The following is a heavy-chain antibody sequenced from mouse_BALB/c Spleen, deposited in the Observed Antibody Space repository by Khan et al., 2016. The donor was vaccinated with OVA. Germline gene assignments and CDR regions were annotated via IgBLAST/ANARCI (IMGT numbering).Heavy chain of an antibody. J-gene: IGHJ3*01. CDR3: AKEGAYYRADGWFAY. CDR2: IIPSTDYT. CDR1: GYTFTTYT. V-gene: IGHV1-4*01. Sequence: VELVESGAELARPGASVKMSCKASGYTFTTYTIHWVKQRPGQGLEWIGYIIPSTDYTTYNQKFKDQATLTADKSSSTAYMQLSSLTSDDSAVYYCAKEGAYYRADGWFAYWGQGTLVTVSA. D-gene: IGHD2-14*01.